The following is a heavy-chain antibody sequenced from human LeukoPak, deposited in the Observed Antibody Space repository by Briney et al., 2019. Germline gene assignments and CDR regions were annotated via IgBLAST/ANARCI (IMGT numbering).Heavy chain of an antibody. CDR1: GFTFSSYS. CDR2: ISSSSSYI. CDR3: ARSDIVLMVYAIED. D-gene: IGHD2-8*01. V-gene: IGHV3-21*01. J-gene: IGHJ4*02. Sequence: GGSLRLSCAASGFTFSSYSMNWVRQAPGKGLEWVSSISSSSSYIYYADSVKGRFTISRDNAKNSLYLQMNSLRAEDTAVYYCARSDIVLMVYAIEDWGQGTLVTVSS.